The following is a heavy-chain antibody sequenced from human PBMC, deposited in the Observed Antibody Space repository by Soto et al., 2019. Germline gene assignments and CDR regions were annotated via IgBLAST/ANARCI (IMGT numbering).Heavy chain of an antibody. CDR1: GGSISSGDYY. J-gene: IGHJ4*02. CDR2: IYYSGST. Sequence: ASETLSLTCTVSGGSISSGDYYWSWIRQPPGKGLEWIGYIYYSGSTYYNPSLKSRVTISVDTSKNQFSLKLSSVTAADTAVYYCARIGGGVDYGDYYFDYWGQGTLVTVSS. D-gene: IGHD4-17*01. V-gene: IGHV4-30-4*01. CDR3: ARIGGGVDYGDYYFDY.